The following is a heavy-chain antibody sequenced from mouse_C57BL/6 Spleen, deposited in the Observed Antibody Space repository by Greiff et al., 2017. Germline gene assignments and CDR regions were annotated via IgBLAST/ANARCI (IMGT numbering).Heavy chain of an antibody. CDR2: ISDGGSYT. CDR1: GFTFSRYA. Sequence: EVKLVESGGGLVKPGGSLKLSCAASGFTFSRYAMSWVRQTPEKRLEWVATISDGGSYTYYPDNVKGRFTISRDNAKNNLYLQMSHLKSEDTAMYYCARSYSGFAYWGQGTLVTVSA. V-gene: IGHV5-4*03. D-gene: IGHD2-10*01. J-gene: IGHJ3*01. CDR3: ARSYSGFAY.